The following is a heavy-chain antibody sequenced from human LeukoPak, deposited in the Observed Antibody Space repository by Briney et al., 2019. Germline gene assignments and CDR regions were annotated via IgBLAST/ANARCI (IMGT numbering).Heavy chain of an antibody. Sequence: GRSLRLSCAASGFTFSSYGMHWVRQAPGKGLEWVAVIWSDGSSKYYADSVKGRFTISRDNSKNTLYLQMNSLRAEDTAVCYCAKDGRGACDYWGQGTLVTVSS. CDR3: AKDGRGACDY. CDR1: GFTFSSYG. CDR2: IWSDGSSK. V-gene: IGHV3-33*06. D-gene: IGHD1-26*01. J-gene: IGHJ4*02.